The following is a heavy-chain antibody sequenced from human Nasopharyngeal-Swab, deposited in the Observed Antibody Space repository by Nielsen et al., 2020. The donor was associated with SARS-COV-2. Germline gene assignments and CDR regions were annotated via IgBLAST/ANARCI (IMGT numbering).Heavy chain of an antibody. CDR2: ISTTGSAI. V-gene: IGHV3-11*04. CDR3: VRGGYYFMDV. J-gene: IGHJ6*03. Sequence: WIRQPPGKGPEWLSYISTTGSAIYYADSVRGRFTISIDNTKNSLYLQMNSLRAEDTAVYYCVRGGYYFMDVWGKGTRVTVSS.